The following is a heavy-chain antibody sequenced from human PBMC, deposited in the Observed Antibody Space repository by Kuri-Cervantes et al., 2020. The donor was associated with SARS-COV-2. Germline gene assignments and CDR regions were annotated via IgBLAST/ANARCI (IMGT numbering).Heavy chain of an antibody. V-gene: IGHV4-59*01. D-gene: IGHD3-22*01. Sequence: GSLRLSCTVSGGSISSYYWSWVRQPPGKGLEWIGYIYFTGSTNYNPSLKSRVTMSVDTSKNQFSLKLSSVTAADTAVYYCARAGPDSSTGMDVWGQGTTVTVSS. CDR1: GGSISSYY. CDR3: ARAGPDSSTGMDV. J-gene: IGHJ6*02. CDR2: IYFTGST.